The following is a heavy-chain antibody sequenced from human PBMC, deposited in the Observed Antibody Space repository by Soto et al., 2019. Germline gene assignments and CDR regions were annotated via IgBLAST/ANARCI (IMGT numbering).Heavy chain of an antibody. CDR2: INPNGGST. V-gene: IGHV1-46*03. J-gene: IGHJ3*02. Sequence: QVQLVQSGAEVKKPGASVKISCEASGYSFTSQYVHWVRQAPGQGLEWMGIINPNGGSTTYAQKFQGRGTQTRDTSPSTVYMEVSSLTSEDTAVYYCAREAGLRPGGGGTEPLDIWGQGTMVTVAS. D-gene: IGHD5-12*01. CDR3: AREAGLRPGGGGTEPLDI. CDR1: GYSFTSQY.